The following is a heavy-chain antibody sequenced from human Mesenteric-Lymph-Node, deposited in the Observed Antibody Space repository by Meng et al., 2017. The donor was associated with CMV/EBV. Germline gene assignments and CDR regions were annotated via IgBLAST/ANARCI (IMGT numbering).Heavy chain of an antibody. CDR3: ARDMGGWFDP. CDR2: INHNSGGT. Sequence: KVSCKAEGYTLTGYYMHWMRHAPGQGLEWMGWINHNSGGTNEAQKFQGRVTRTRDTSISTAYMELSRLRSDDTAVYFCARDMGGWFDPWGQGTLVTVSS. J-gene: IGHJ5*02. V-gene: IGHV1-2*02. CDR1: GYTLTGYY. D-gene: IGHD3-16*01.